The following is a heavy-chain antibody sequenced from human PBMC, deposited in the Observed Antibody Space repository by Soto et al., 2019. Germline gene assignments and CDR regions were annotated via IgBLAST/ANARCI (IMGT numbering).Heavy chain of an antibody. CDR1: GFTFSSYG. CDR3: EKPPDFGVVNDAFDI. D-gene: IGHD3-3*01. Sequence: GGSLRLSCAASGFTFSSYGMHWVRQAPGKGLEWVAVISYDGSNKYYADSVKGRFTISRDNSKNTLYLQMNSLRAEDTAVYYCEKPPDFGVVNDAFDIWGQGTMVTVSS. V-gene: IGHV3-30*18. CDR2: ISYDGSNK. J-gene: IGHJ3*02.